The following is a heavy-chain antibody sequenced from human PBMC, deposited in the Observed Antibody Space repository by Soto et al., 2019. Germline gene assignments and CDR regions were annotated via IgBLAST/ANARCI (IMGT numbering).Heavy chain of an antibody. D-gene: IGHD4-17*01. Sequence: PPETLSLTCTVSGGSISSFYWNWIRQPPGKGLEWIGFISYSGTPNYNPSLKSRVTMSVDTSKNQFSLKLSSMTAADTAVYYCARASDASRLRPDYWGQGTLVTVSS. V-gene: IGHV4-59*01. CDR2: ISYSGTP. CDR1: GGSISSFY. CDR3: ARASDASRLRPDY. J-gene: IGHJ4*02.